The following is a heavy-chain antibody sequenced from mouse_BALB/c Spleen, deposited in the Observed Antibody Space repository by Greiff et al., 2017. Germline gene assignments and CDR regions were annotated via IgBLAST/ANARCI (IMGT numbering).Heavy chain of an antibody. CDR1: GFTFSSYG. CDR3: ARGAPWFAY. Sequence: EVQGVESGGGLVQPGGSLKLSCAASGFTFSSYGMSWVRQTPDKRLELVATINSNGGSTYYPDSVKGRFTISRDNAKNTLYLQMSSLKSEDTAMYYCARGAPWFAYWGQGTLVTVSA. CDR2: INSNGGST. J-gene: IGHJ3*01. D-gene: IGHD3-1*01. V-gene: IGHV5-6-3*01.